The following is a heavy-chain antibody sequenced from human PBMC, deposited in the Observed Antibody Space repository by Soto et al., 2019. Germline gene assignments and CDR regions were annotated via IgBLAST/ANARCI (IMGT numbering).Heavy chain of an antibody. V-gene: IGHV4-34*01. CDR2: INHSGST. D-gene: IGHD2-8*01. Sequence: SETLSLTCAVYGGSFSGYYWSWIRQPPGKGLEWIGEINHSGSTNYNPSLKSRVTISVDTSKNQFSLKLSSVTAADTAVYYCASWPVNRDCTNGVCHLDYWGQGTLVTVSS. J-gene: IGHJ4*02. CDR3: ASWPVNRDCTNGVCHLDY. CDR1: GGSFSGYY.